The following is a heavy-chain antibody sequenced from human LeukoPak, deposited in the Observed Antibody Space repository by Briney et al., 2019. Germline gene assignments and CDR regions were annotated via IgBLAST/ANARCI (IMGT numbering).Heavy chain of an antibody. V-gene: IGHV4-4*02. D-gene: IGHD2-2*01. J-gene: IGHJ6*03. Sequence: SQTLSLTCGVSGGSISSSNWWSWVRQPPGKGLEWIGEIYHSGSTNYNPSLKSRVTISVDKSKNQFSLKLSSVTAADTAVYYCARDRQYQLLDYYYYYMDAWGKGTTVTVSS. CDR3: ARDRQYQLLDYYYYYMDA. CDR2: IYHSGST. CDR1: GGSISSSNW.